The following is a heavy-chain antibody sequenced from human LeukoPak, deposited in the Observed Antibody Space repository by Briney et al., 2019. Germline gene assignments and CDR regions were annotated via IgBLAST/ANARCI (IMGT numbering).Heavy chain of an antibody. V-gene: IGHV3-33*01. D-gene: IGHD2-21*02. Sequence: LSLTCADSGGSISSTNWWSWVRQAPGKGLEWVAVIWYDGSKNYYADSVRGRFTISRDNSKNTLYLQMNSLRAEDTAVYYCARAGQGDARPYHYSMDVWGEGTTVTVSS. CDR3: ARAGQGDARPYHYSMDV. J-gene: IGHJ6*04. CDR1: GGSISSTN. CDR2: IWYDGSKN.